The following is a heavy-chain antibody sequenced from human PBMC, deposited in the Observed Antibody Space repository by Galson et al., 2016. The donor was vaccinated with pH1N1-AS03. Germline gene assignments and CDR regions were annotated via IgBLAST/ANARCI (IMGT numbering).Heavy chain of an antibody. CDR2: ISSDGSNK. CDR3: ARETVVGTGFEY. J-gene: IGHJ4*02. V-gene: IGHV3-30*04. Sequence: LRLSCAGPGFTFSPYAMHWVRQAPGKGLEWVAVISSDGSNKYYYDSGKGRFTISRDNSKSTLYLQMNSLRAEDSAVYYCARETVVGTGFEYWGQGTLVTVSS. CDR1: GFTFSPYA. D-gene: IGHD6-19*01.